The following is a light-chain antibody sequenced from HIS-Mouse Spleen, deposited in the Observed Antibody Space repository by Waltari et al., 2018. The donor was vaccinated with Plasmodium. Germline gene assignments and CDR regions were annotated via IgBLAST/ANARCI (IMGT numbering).Light chain of an antibody. J-gene: IGKJ1*01. CDR2: WAS. CDR3: QQYYSTPPT. V-gene: IGKV4-1*01. CDR1: QSVLYSSNNKNY. Sequence: DIVMTQSPDPLAVSLGERATINCKSSQSVLYSSNNKNYLAWYQQKPGQPPKLLIYWASTRESGVPDRFSGSGSGTDFTLTISSLQAEDVAVYYCQQYYSTPPTFVQGTKVEIK.